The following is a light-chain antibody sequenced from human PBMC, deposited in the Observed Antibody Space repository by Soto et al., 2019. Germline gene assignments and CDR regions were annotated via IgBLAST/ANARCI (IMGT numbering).Light chain of an antibody. CDR1: QGVSSH. CDR2: GAS. CDR3: QQYNNWPRT. J-gene: IGKJ1*01. V-gene: IGKV3-15*01. Sequence: EIVLAQNRATLSGSAGERATLCCGASQGVSSHLAWYQQTPGQAPRLLIYGASTRATGIPARFSGTGSGTESTLTSSRLQSADSAVHYFQQYNNWPRTFGQGTQVEIK.